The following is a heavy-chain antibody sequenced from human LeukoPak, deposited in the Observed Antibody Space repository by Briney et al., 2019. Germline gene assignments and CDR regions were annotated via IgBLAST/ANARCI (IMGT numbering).Heavy chain of an antibody. CDR2: IYYSGST. D-gene: IGHD5-18*01. CDR1: GGSISSSSYY. CDR3: ARGGIHGWLYSSYYFDY. J-gene: IGHJ4*02. Sequence: SETLSLTCTVSGGSISSSSYYWGWIRQPPGKGLEWIGSIYYSGSTYYNPSLKSRVTISVDTSKNQFSLKLSSVTAADTAVYYCARGGIHGWLYSSYYFDYWGQGTLVTVSS. V-gene: IGHV4-39*07.